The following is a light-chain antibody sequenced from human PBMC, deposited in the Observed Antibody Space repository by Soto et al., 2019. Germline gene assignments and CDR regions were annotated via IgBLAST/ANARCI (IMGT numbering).Light chain of an antibody. CDR1: QGISNY. V-gene: IGKV1-9*01. Sequence: DIQLTQSPSFLSASVGDRVTIICRASQGISNYLAWYQQQPGKAPKFLLYAASTLQSGVPSSFSGSGSGTNFPPTIRCPHPKVFETYYCKRFSSTRLILGGGTKGNIK. CDR3: KRFSSTRLI. J-gene: IGKJ4*01. CDR2: AAS.